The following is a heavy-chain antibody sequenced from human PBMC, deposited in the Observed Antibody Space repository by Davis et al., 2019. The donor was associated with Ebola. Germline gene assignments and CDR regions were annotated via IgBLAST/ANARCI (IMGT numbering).Heavy chain of an antibody. V-gene: IGHV1-18*04. CDR2: INPHNGKT. Sequence: ASVKVSCKASGYTFTGYYMHWVRQAPGQGLEWMGRINPHNGKTNYAQNVQGRVTLTTDTSTSTAYMEVGSLRSDDTAVYYCARAQFPTTSDHWGQGTLVTVSS. D-gene: IGHD1-1*01. J-gene: IGHJ5*02. CDR1: GYTFTGYY. CDR3: ARAQFPTTSDH.